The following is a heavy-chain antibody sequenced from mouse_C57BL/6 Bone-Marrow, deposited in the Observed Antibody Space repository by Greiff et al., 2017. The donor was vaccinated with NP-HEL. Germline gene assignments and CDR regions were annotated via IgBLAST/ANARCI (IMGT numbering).Heavy chain of an antibody. Sequence: VQLKESEGGLVQPGSSMKLSCTASGFTFSDYYMAWVRQLPEKGLEWVANINYDGSSTYYLDSLKSRFIISRDNAKNILYLQMSSLKSEDTATYYCARDNYYYFDYWGQGTTLTVSA. CDR1: GFTFSDYY. D-gene: IGHD2-1*01. V-gene: IGHV5-16*01. J-gene: IGHJ2*01. CDR3: ARDNYYYFDY. CDR2: INYDGSST.